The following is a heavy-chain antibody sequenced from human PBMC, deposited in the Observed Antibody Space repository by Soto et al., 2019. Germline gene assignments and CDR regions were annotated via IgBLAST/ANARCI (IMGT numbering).Heavy chain of an antibody. V-gene: IGHV3-43D*04. CDR1: GFTFDDYA. Sequence: PGGSLRLSCAASGFTFDDYAMHWVRQAPGKGLEWVSLISWDGGSTYYADSVKGRFTISRDNSKNSLYLQMNSLRAEDTALYYCAKDLGQNCSSTSCYTWGGVYYYYYGMDLWGQGTTVTVSS. CDR3: AKDLGQNCSSTSCYTWGGVYYYYYGMDL. D-gene: IGHD2-2*02. CDR2: ISWDGGST. J-gene: IGHJ6*02.